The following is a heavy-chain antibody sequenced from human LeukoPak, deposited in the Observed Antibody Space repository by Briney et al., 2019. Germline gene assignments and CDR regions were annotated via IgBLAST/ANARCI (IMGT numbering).Heavy chain of an antibody. CDR1: GYTFTSYY. Sequence: ASVKVSCKASGYTFTSYYMHWVRQAPGQGLEWMGIINPSGGSTSYAQKFQGRVTMTRDMSTSTAYMELSSLRSEDTAVYYCARGGGIAAAGRWGTKYWGQGTLVTVSS. J-gene: IGHJ4*02. V-gene: IGHV1-46*01. CDR2: INPSGGST. CDR3: ARGGGIAAAGRWGTKY. D-gene: IGHD6-13*01.